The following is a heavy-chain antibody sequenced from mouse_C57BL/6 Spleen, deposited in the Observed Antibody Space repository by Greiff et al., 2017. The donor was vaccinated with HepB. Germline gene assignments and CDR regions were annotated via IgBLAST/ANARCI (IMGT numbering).Heavy chain of an antibody. V-gene: IGHV1-7*01. Sequence: QVQLLQSGAELAKPGASVKLSCKASGYTFTSYWMPWVKQRPGQGLEWIGYINPSSGYTKYHQKFKDQTTLTADKSSSTDYLQLSSLTYEDAAVYYCGRGDRGAMDYWGQGTSVTVSS. CDR2: INPSSGYT. CDR3: GRGDRGAMDY. CDR1: GYTFTSYW. J-gene: IGHJ4*01. D-gene: IGHD3-2*01.